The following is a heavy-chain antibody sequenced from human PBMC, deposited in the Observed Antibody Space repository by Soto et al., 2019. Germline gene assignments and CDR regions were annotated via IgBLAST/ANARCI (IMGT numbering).Heavy chain of an antibody. CDR1: GYTFTSYA. CDR3: ARGVAGPLHWFDP. V-gene: IGHV1-3*01. CDR2: INAGNGNT. Sequence: ASVKVSCKASGYTFTSYAMHWVRQAPGQRLEWMGWINAGNGNTKYSQKFQSRVTITRDTSASTAYMELSSLRSEDTAVYYCARGVAGPLHWFDPWGQGTLVTVSS. J-gene: IGHJ5*02. D-gene: IGHD6-19*01.